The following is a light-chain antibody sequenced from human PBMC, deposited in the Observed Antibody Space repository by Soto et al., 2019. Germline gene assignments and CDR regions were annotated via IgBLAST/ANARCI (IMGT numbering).Light chain of an antibody. V-gene: IGLV1-40*01. CDR1: SSNIGAGYG. CDR3: QSYDSNLSGSL. Sequence: QSVLTQPPSVSGAPGQRGTISCAGTSSNIGAGYGVHWYQQLPGRAPKLLIHNYVNRPSGVPDRFSGSKSGTSASLAITVLQGEDEGDYYCQSYDSNLSGSLFGGGTKLTVL. J-gene: IGLJ2*01. CDR2: NYV.